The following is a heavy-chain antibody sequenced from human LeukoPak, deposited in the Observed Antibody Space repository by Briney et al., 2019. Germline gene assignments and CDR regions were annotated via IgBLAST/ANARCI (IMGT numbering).Heavy chain of an antibody. Sequence: GGSLRLSCAASGFTFSGYWMSWVRQAPGKGLEWVSAISGSGGSTYYADSVKGRFTISRDNSKNTLYLQMNSLRAEDTAVYYCAKDREIFGCSGGSCYSVADYFDYWGQGTLVTVSS. CDR2: ISGSGGST. J-gene: IGHJ4*02. D-gene: IGHD2-15*01. CDR3: AKDREIFGCSGGSCYSVADYFDY. V-gene: IGHV3-23*01. CDR1: GFTFSGYW.